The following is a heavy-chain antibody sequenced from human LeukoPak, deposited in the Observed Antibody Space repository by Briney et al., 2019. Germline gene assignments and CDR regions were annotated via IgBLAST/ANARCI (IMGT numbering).Heavy chain of an antibody. V-gene: IGHV3-30*18. CDR1: GLTFSRYG. D-gene: IGHD3-3*01. J-gene: IGHJ3*02. CDR2: VSSDGSNK. Sequence: GGSLRLSCAASGLTFSRYGMHWVRQAPGKGLEWVAVVSSDGSNKYYADSVTGRFTISRDNSKNTLYLQMNSLRDEDTATYYCAKDTNFGLVIKGNDAFDIWGQGTMVTVSS. CDR3: AKDTNFGLVIKGNDAFDI.